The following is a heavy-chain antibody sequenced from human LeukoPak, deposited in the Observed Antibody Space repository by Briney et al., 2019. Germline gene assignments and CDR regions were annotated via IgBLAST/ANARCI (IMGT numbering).Heavy chain of an antibody. CDR1: GFIFSSDA. CDR3: AKSPQRSSWPFDY. Sequence: PGGSLRLSCAASGFIFSSDAMNWVRQAPGKGLEWVSSIRGNGDITYYADSVKGRFTISRDNSKNTLYLRMNSLRADDTAVYYCAKSPQRSSWPFDYWGQGSLVTVSS. J-gene: IGHJ4*02. V-gene: IGHV3-23*01. CDR2: IRGNGDIT. D-gene: IGHD6-13*01.